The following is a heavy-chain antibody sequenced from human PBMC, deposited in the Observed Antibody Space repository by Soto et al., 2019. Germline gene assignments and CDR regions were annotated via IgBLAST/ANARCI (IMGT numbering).Heavy chain of an antibody. Sequence: ASVKVSCKASGYSFTSYYMYWVRQAPGQGLEWMGWVNPKSGGTNYAQKFQGRVTLTSDTSITTAYMELSRLRFDDTAVYYCARATSGRFDYWGQGTLVTVSS. J-gene: IGHJ4*02. V-gene: IGHV1-2*02. CDR2: VNPKSGGT. CDR3: ARATSGRFDY. CDR1: GYSFTSYY. D-gene: IGHD2-15*01.